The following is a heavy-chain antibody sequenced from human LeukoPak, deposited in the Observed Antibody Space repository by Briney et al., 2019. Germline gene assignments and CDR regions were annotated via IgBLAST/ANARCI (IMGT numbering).Heavy chain of an antibody. V-gene: IGHV1-69*05. CDR3: ATAAVVRGLVHFDN. CDR1: GGTFSSSA. Sequence: GASVKVSCKASGGTFSSSAINWVRQAPGQGLEWMGGIVSMFGTTSYAQKFQGRVTITTDESTSTAYMELSSLRSDDTAVYYCATAAVVRGLVHFDNWGQGTLVTVSS. J-gene: IGHJ4*02. D-gene: IGHD3-10*01. CDR2: IVSMFGTT.